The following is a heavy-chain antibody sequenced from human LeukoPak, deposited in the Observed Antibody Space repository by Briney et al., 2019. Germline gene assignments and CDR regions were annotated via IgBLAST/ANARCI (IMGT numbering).Heavy chain of an antibody. Sequence: GGSLRLSCAASGFTFSSYWMHWVRQAPGKGLEWVSGISWNSGTIDYADSVRGRFTISRDNAKNSLYLQMDSLRVEDTAFYYCAKDNRRHYTSGPNPDSLHWGQGALVTVSS. CDR2: ISWNSGTI. J-gene: IGHJ4*02. CDR3: AKDNRRHYTSGPNPDSLH. D-gene: IGHD6-19*01. CDR1: GFTFSSYW. V-gene: IGHV3-9*01.